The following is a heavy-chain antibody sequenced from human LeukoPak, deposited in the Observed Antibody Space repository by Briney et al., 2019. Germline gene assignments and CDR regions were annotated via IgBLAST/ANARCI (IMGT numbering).Heavy chain of an antibody. CDR2: ISGGGGST. J-gene: IGHJ4*02. Sequence: GGSLRLSCAASGFTFTSYSMNWVRQAPGKGLQWVSTISGGGGSTYYADSVKGRFTISRGNSKNTLYLQVNSLRAEDTAVYYCAKGGKWDVTPFDYWGQGTLVTVSS. CDR1: GFTFTSYS. V-gene: IGHV3-23*01. CDR3: AKGGKWDVTPFDY. D-gene: IGHD1-26*01.